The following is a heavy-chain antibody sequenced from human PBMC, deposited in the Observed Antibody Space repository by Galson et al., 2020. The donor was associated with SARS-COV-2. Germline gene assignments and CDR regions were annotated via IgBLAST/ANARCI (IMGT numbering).Heavy chain of an antibody. CDR1: QFTFSRYG. CDR2: ISYDGSIK. Sequence: GESLKISCAASQFTFSRYGMHWVRQAPGKGLEWVALISYDGSIKYYADSVRGRFTISRDNSKNTLYLQMSGLRPEDTAVYYCAKVAPRPDGYVDYWGLGTLVTVSS. CDR3: AKVAPRPDGYVDY. J-gene: IGHJ4*02. V-gene: IGHV3-30*18. D-gene: IGHD1-1*01.